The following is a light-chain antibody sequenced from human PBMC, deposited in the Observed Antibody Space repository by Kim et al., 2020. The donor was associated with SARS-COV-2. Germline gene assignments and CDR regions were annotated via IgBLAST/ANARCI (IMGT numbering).Light chain of an antibody. CDR2: DVS. CDR1: SSDVGGYHY. J-gene: IGLJ2*01. V-gene: IGLV2-11*01. CDR3: CSYAGSYGVV. Sequence: GRSVSISYTGTSSDVGGYHYVSWYQQHPAKAPKLMIYDVSKRPSGVPDRFSGSKSGNTASLTISGLQAEDEADYYCCSYAGSYGVVFGGGTQLTVL.